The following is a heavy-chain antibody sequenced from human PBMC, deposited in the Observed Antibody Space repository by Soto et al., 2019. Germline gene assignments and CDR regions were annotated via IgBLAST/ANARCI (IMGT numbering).Heavy chain of an antibody. CDR3: ARDTGAAAGDPSYYYGMDV. CDR2: IYSGGST. D-gene: IGHD6-13*01. Sequence: ETLSLSCVASGFIVSSNYMNWVRQAPGKGLEWVAVIYSGGSTGYADSVKGRFTISRDNAKNSLYLQMNSLRAEDTALYYCARDTGAAAGDPSYYYGMDVWGQGTTVTVSS. CDR1: GFIVSSNY. J-gene: IGHJ6*02. V-gene: IGHV3-53*01.